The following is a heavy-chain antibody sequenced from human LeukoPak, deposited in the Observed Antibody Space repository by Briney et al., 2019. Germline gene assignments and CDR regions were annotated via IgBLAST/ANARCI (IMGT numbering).Heavy chain of an antibody. J-gene: IGHJ4*02. CDR3: AKLSTYYYDSSGYCFDY. CDR1: GFAFSSYG. Sequence: GGSLRLSCAASGFAFSSYGMHWVRQAPGKGLEWVSAISGSGGSTYYADSVKGRFTISRDNSKNTLYLQMNSLRAEGTAVYYCAKLSTYYYDSSGYCFDYWGQGTLVTVSS. D-gene: IGHD3-22*01. CDR2: ISGSGGST. V-gene: IGHV3-23*01.